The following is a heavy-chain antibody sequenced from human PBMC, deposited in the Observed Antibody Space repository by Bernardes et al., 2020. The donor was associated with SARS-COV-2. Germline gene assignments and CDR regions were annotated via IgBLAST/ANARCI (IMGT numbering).Heavy chain of an antibody. CDR1: GGAFMGYS. CDR3: ARGSLQFLFTQLYFFDH. CDR2: INRSGNT. Sequence: SETLSLTCAVYGGAFMGYSWTWIRQPPGKGLEWIGEINRSGNTNYNPSLKSRVTISVDTSKNQFSLRLYSVTGADTAVYYCARGSLQFLFTQLYFFDHWGQGTLIT. V-gene: IGHV4-34*01. D-gene: IGHD3-3*01. J-gene: IGHJ4*02.